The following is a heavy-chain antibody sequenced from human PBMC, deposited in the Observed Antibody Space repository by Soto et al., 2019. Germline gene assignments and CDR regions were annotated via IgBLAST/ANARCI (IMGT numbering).Heavy chain of an antibody. CDR3: ARHQWELQPLYGMDA. J-gene: IGHJ6*02. CDR2: IDPSDSYT. Sequence: GESLKISCKGSGYSFTSYWISWVRQMPGKGLEWMGRIDPSDSYTNYSPSFQGHVTISADKSISTAYLQWSSLKASDTAMYYCARHQWELQPLYGMDAWGQGTTVTVSS. D-gene: IGHD1-26*01. CDR1: GYSFTSYW. V-gene: IGHV5-10-1*01.